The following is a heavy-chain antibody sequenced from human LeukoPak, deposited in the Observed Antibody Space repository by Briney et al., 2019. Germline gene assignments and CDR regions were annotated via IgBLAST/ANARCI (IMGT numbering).Heavy chain of an antibody. Sequence: PGGSLRLSCTASGFTFSNAWMNWGRQAPGKGLEWVSYISGSGSSRYYADSVKGRFTISRDNAKNSLYLQMNSLRAEDTAVYYCARGFSGYTYGPDYWGQGTLVTVSS. V-gene: IGHV3-48*04. CDR1: GFTFSNAW. CDR2: ISGSGSSR. CDR3: ARGFSGYTYGPDY. J-gene: IGHJ4*02. D-gene: IGHD5-18*01.